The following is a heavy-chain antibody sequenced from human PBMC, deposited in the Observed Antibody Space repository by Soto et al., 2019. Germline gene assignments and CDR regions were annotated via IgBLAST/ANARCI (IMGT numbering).Heavy chain of an antibody. J-gene: IGHJ6*02. CDR3: ARTRDMGMDV. CDR2: IDWDDDK. Sequence: GPTLVIPTHTLTLPCPFSGFSLSTSVMCVSWIRQPPGKALELLALIDWDDDKYYSTSLKTRLTISKDTSKKQVVLTMTNMDHVDTDTYYCARTRDMGMDVWGQGTTVTVSS. CDR1: GFSLSTSVMC. V-gene: IGHV2-70*01.